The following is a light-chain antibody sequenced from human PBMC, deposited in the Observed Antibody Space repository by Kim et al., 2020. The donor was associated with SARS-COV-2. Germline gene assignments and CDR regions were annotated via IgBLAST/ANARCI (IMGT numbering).Light chain of an antibody. Sequence: GLSITMSCSGGNNYIGGYEYVSWYQQHPGKVPKLLIYDVTHRPSGVSNRFSGSKSGITASLTISGLQAEDEADYYCNSYTSRSTYVFGTGTKVTVL. J-gene: IGLJ1*01. CDR1: NNYIGGYEY. CDR2: DVT. CDR3: NSYTSRSTYV. V-gene: IGLV2-14*03.